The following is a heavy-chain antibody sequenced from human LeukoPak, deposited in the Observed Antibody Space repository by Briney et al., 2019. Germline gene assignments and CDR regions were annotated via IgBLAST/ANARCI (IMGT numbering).Heavy chain of an antibody. J-gene: IGHJ3*02. CDR3: ASKTLGYDALDI. Sequence: PGGSLRLSCAASGFTFSNYNMNWVRQAPGKGPEWVSSISSRSSHINYADSVKGRFTISRDNARNSLYLQMNSLRAEDTALYYCASKTLGYDALDIWGQGTMVTVSS. V-gene: IGHV3-21*01. CDR1: GFTFSNYN. CDR2: ISSRSSHI. D-gene: IGHD7-27*01.